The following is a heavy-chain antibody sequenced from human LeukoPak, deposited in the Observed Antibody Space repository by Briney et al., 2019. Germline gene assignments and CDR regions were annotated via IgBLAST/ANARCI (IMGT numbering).Heavy chain of an antibody. CDR2: IYTSGST. D-gene: IGHD6-19*01. J-gene: IGHJ6*02. CDR3: ARARAVAGTDQYYGVDV. V-gene: IGHV4-4*07. CDR1: GGSISSYY. Sequence: PSETLSLTCTVSGGSISSYYWSWIRQPAGKGLEWIGRIYTSGSTNYNPSLKSRVTMSVDTSKNQFSLKLSSVTAADTAVYYCARARAVAGTDQYYGVDVWGQGTTVTVSS.